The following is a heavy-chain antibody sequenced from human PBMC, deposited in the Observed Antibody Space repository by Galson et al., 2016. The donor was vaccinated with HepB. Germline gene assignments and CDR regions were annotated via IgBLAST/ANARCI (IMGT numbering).Heavy chain of an antibody. J-gene: IGHJ4*02. V-gene: IGHV2-5*08. Sequence: PALVKPTQTLTLTCRFSGFSLTSRGMGVGWIRQPPGKALEWLALIYWDDDERYSPSLKNRLTITKDTSKNEVVLTMTNMYPVDTATYFCAHVRDGLELYFDSWGQGTLVTVSS. D-gene: IGHD1-7*01. CDR3: AHVRDGLELYFDS. CDR1: GFSLTSRGMG. CDR2: IYWDDDE.